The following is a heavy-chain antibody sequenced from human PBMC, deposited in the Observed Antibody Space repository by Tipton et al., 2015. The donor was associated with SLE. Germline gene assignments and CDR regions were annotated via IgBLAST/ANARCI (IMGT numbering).Heavy chain of an antibody. CDR1: GGSVSSYY. V-gene: IGHV4-34*01. J-gene: IGHJ3*02. D-gene: IGHD2-21*01. CDR2: INHSGST. CDR3: ARVIPSGRVFDI. Sequence: TLSLTCTVYGGSVSSYYWSWIRQPPGKGLEWIAEINHSGSTNYNPSLKSRVTISVDTSKNQFSLKLSSVTAADTAVYYCARVIPSGRVFDIWGQGTMVTVSS.